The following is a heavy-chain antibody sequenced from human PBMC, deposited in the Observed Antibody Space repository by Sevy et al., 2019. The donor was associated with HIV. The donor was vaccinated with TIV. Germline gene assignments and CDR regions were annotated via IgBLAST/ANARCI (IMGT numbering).Heavy chain of an antibody. J-gene: IGHJ4*02. D-gene: IGHD6-25*01. V-gene: IGHV4-59*08. CDR1: GGSITSFY. Sequence: SETLSLTCTVSGGSITSFYWNWIRQPPGKGLEWVANIYSNGHINYNPYLKSRVTLSLDTSKNQLYLRLSSVTAADTAMYYCAGENSWGSGYSWGQGTLVTVSS. CDR3: AGENSWGSGYS. CDR2: IYSNGHI.